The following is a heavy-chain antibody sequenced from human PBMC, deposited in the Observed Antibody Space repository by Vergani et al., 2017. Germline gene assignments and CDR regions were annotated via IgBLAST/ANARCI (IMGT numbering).Heavy chain of an antibody. D-gene: IGHD3-10*01. CDR2: IYYSGST. V-gene: IGHV4-39*01. CDR1: GGSISSSSYY. Sequence: QLQLQESGPGLVKPSETLSLICTVSGGSISSSSYYWGWIRQPPGKGLEWIGSIYYSGSTYYNPSLKSRVTISVDTSKNQFSLKLSSVTAADTAVYYCAVRPRVNLVWGEIVTNRTFDYWSQGSLVTVSS. CDR3: AVRPRVNLVWGEIVTNRTFDY. J-gene: IGHJ4*02.